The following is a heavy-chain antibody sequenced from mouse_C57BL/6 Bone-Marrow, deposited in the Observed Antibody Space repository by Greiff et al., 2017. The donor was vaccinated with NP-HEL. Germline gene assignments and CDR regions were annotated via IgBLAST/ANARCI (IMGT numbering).Heavy chain of an antibody. CDR1: GFSLTSYG. V-gene: IGHV2-3*01. J-gene: IGHJ4*01. CDR3: ARSYYSNYVRAMDY. CDR2: IWGDGST. Sequence: VNVVESGPGLVAPSQSLSITCTVSGFSLTSYGVSWVRQPPGKGLEWLGVIWGDGSTNYHSALISRLSISKDNSKSQVFLKLNSLQTDDTATYYCARSYYSNYVRAMDYWGQGTSVTVSS. D-gene: IGHD2-5*01.